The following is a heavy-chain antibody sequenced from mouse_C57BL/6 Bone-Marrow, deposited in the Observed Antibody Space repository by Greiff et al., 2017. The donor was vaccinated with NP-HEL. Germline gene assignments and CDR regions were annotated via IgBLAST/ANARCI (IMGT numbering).Heavy chain of an antibody. CDR3: ARSLSTFDY. Sequence: QVQLQQPGAELVKPGASVKMSCKASGYTFTSYWITWVKQRPGQGLEWIGDIYPGSGSTNYNEKFKSKATLTVDTSSNTAYMQLSSLTTEDSAIYYCARSLSTFDYWGQGTTLTVSS. CDR1: GYTFTSYW. V-gene: IGHV1-55*01. D-gene: IGHD1-2*01. CDR2: IYPGSGST. J-gene: IGHJ2*01.